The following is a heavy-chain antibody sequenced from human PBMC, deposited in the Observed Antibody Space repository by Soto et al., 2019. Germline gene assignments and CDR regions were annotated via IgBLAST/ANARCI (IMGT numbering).Heavy chain of an antibody. CDR2: IGDSGAST. V-gene: IGHV3-23*01. CDR3: AKGMELDV. J-gene: IGHJ6*04. D-gene: IGHD1-26*01. Sequence: GGSLRLSCEASGFSFASFAMNWVRQAPGKGLEWVSAIGDSGASTYYADSVKGRFTISRDNSRNTLYLQLNSLRAEDTAVYYCAKGMELDVWGNGTTLTVSS. CDR1: GFSFASFA.